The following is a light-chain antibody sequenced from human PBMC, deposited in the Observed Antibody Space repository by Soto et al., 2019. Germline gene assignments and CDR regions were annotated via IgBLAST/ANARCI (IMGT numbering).Light chain of an antibody. Sequence: EIVMTQSQATLSVSPGERATLSCRASQSVSSNLAWYQQKPGQAPRLLIYCASTRATGIPARFSGSGSGTEFTLTISRLQSEDFAVYYCQQYNNWPPLMCTFGQGTKLEI. J-gene: IGKJ2*02. CDR2: CAS. V-gene: IGKV3D-15*01. CDR1: QSVSSN. CDR3: QQYNNWPPLMCT.